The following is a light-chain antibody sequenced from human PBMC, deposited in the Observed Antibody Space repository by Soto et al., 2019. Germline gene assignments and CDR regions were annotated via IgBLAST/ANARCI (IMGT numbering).Light chain of an antibody. CDR3: QQSYSTPPT. CDR1: QSIISY. Sequence: DIQITQSPASLSSSVRERFTITCRASQSIISYLNWYQQKPGKAPKLLIYGASSLQSGVPARFSGSGSGTDFTLAISSLQPEDFATYYCQQSYSTPPTFGGGTKVDIK. J-gene: IGKJ4*01. CDR2: GAS. V-gene: IGKV1-39*01.